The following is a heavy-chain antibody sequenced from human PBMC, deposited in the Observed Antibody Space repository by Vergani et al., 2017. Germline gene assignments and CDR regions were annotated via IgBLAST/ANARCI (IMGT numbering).Heavy chain of an antibody. CDR2: IIPLFGTV. Sequence: QVQLVQSGAEVKKPGSSVKVSCKASGGTFSSYAISWVRQAPGQGLEWMGGIIPLFGTVNYAQKFQGRVTITADESTSTAYMELSSLRSEDTAVYYCARDQVIVGAYYFYYDYMDVWGKGTTVTVSS. V-gene: IGHV1-69*01. J-gene: IGHJ6*03. D-gene: IGHD1-26*01. CDR3: ARDQVIVGAYYFYYDYMDV. CDR1: GGTFSSYA.